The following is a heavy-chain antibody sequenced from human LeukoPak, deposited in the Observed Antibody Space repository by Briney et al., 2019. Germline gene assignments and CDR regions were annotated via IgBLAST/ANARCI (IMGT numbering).Heavy chain of an antibody. CDR2: TYSGGST. CDR1: GFTVSSNY. D-gene: IGHD2-2*01. Sequence: GGSLRLSCAASGFTVSSNYMSWVRQAPGKGLEWVSFTYSGGSTYFADSVKGRFTISRDNSKNTLYLQMNSLRAEDTAVYYCARDCYHAIDYWGQGTLVSVSS. V-gene: IGHV3-66*01. CDR3: ARDCYHAIDY. J-gene: IGHJ4*02.